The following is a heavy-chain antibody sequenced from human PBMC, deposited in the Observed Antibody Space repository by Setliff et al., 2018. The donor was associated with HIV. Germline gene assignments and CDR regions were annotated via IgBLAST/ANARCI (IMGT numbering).Heavy chain of an antibody. Sequence: PSETLSLTCIVSSGSIHSGSYYWSWIRQPVGKGLEWIGRIYTSGSTDYNPSLKSRVAISVDTSKNHFSLNLTSVTAADTGVYYCARHKDPPGSRWIFYYYYMDLWGGGTTVTVS. CDR2: IYTSGST. J-gene: IGHJ6*03. D-gene: IGHD6-13*01. V-gene: IGHV4-61*02. CDR1: SGSIHSGSYY. CDR3: ARHKDPPGSRWIFYYYYMDL.